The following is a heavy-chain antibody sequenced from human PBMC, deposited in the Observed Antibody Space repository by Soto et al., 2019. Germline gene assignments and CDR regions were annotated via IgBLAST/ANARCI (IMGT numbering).Heavy chain of an antibody. D-gene: IGHD5-12*01. Sequence: QVQLQVSAPGLVKPSETLSLTCTVSGDSISAYSWSCVRQPPGKGLEWIGNIHYNGNTKYNPSLKSRVSMSVATSKNQFSLRLISVTAADTAKYFCAREGNLGRWLQPLDFWGQGTLVTVSS. V-gene: IGHV4-59*01. CDR3: AREGNLGRWLQPLDF. J-gene: IGHJ4*02. CDR2: IHYNGNT. CDR1: GDSISAYS.